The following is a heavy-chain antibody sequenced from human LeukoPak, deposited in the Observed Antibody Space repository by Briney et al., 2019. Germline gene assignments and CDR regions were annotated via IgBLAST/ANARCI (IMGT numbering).Heavy chain of an antibody. CDR3: ARLRDARWLLEY. J-gene: IGHJ4*02. V-gene: IGHV4-34*12. D-gene: IGHD4-23*01. CDR1: GGPFSGYY. CDR2: NLYSVTS. Sequence: SETLSLTCAVYGGPFSGYYWGWIRQSPGKGLEWIASNLYSVTSYYNPSFMSRATISVDTSNNQLSLRLTSVTAADTAVYYCARLRDARWLLEYWGQGTLVTVSS.